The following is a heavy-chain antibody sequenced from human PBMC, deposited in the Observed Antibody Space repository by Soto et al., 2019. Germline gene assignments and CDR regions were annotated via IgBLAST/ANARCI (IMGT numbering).Heavy chain of an antibody. D-gene: IGHD3-10*01. CDR1: GFTFSSYG. CDR2: IWYDGSNK. CDR3: ARESYASGSFDY. V-gene: IGHV3-33*01. J-gene: IGHJ4*02. Sequence: QVQLVESGGGVVQPGRSLRLSCAASGFTFSSYGMHWVRQAPGKGLEWVAVIWYDGSNKYYADSVKGRFTISRDNSKNTLYLLMNSLRAEDTAVYCYARESYASGSFDYWGQGTLVTVSS.